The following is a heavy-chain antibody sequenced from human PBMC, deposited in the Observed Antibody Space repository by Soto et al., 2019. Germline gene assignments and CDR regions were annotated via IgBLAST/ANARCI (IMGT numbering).Heavy chain of an antibody. D-gene: IGHD2-21*01. CDR2: INPNSGGT. CDR1: GFTFTAYY. Sequence: ASVKVSCKASGFTFTAYYIHWVRQARGQGPEWLGWINPNSGGTSYSQKFRARITLTRDTSISTAYMEMISLTSGDTAVFYCARANSIRPYYYNMDVWGQGTAVTVSS. V-gene: IGHV1-2*02. CDR3: ARANSIRPYYYNMDV. J-gene: IGHJ6*02.